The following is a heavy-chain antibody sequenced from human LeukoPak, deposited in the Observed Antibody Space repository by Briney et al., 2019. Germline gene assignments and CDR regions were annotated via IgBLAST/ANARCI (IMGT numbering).Heavy chain of an antibody. CDR3: AAGDFWWTTN. D-gene: IGHD3-3*01. J-gene: IGHJ4*02. V-gene: IGHV3-48*03. CDR2: ISSSGSTI. Sequence: GGSLRLSCAASGFTFSSYEMNWVRQAPGKGLEWVSYISSSGSTIYYADSVKGRFTISRDNAKNSLYLQMTSLRAEDTAVYYCAAGDFWWTTNWGQGTLVAVSS. CDR1: GFTFSSYE.